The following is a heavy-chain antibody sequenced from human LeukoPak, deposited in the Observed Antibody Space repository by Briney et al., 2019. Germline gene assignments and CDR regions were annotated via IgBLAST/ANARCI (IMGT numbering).Heavy chain of an antibody. D-gene: IGHD4-11*01. CDR1: GHTLCELT. J-gene: IGHJ4*02. CDR3: ATEMTSVVPDY. CDR2: FDTENAER. V-gene: IGHV1-24*01. Sequence: ASVNASCTVFGHTLCELTMHWVRQAAGNGLEWMGGFDTENAERMYAGKFRGRVTMTEDISTDTAYMELSSLRSEDTAVYFCATEMTSVVPDYWGQGTLVTVSS.